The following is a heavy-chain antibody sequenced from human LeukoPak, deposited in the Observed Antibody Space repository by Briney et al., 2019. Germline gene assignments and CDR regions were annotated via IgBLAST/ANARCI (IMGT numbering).Heavy chain of an antibody. CDR1: GYSISSGYY. Sequence: SETLSLTCAVSGYSISSGYYWGWIRPPPGKGLEWIGSIYHSGSTYYNPSLKSRVTISVDTSKNQFSLKLSSVTAADTAVYYRARGLTRYYYGMDVWGKGTTVTVSS. V-gene: IGHV4-38-2*01. CDR2: IYHSGST. J-gene: IGHJ6*04. CDR3: ARGLTRYYYGMDV. D-gene: IGHD3-9*01.